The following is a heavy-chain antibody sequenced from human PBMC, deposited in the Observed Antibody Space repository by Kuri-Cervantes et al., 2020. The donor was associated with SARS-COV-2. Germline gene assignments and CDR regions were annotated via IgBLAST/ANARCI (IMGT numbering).Heavy chain of an antibody. Sequence: LRLSCTVSGGSISSGSYYWSWIRQPAGKGLEWIGYIYTSGSTNYNPSLKSRVTISVDTSKNQFSLKLSSVTAADTAVYYCARLGGYRSGYNWFDPWGQGTLVTVSS. CDR2: IYTSGST. V-gene: IGHV4-61*09. CDR1: GGSISSGSYY. J-gene: IGHJ5*02. D-gene: IGHD5-18*01. CDR3: ARLGGYRSGYNWFDP.